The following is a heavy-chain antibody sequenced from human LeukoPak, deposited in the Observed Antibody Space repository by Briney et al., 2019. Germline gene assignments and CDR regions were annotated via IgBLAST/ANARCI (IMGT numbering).Heavy chain of an antibody. Sequence: GGSLRLSCAASRFTFSDYYMSWIRQAPGKGLEWVSYITSSGETIYYADSVKGRFTVSRDNAKNSLYLQMNSLRAEDTAVYYCAGWQWFGYLFPYWGQGTLVTVSS. CDR3: AGWQWFGYLFPY. J-gene: IGHJ4*02. CDR1: RFTFSDYY. D-gene: IGHD3-10*01. CDR2: ITSSGETI. V-gene: IGHV3-11*01.